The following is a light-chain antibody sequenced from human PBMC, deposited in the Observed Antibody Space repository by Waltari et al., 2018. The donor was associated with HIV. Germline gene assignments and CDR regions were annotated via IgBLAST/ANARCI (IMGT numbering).Light chain of an antibody. CDR3: AAWDDSLSGLV. CDR2: RNN. CDR1: SSNIGRNY. V-gene: IGLV1-47*01. J-gene: IGLJ3*02. Sequence: QSVLTQPPSASGTPGQRVTISCSGSSSNIGRNYGYWYQQLPGTAPKLLIYRNNQRPSGVPDRFSGSKSGTSASLAISGLRSEDEADYYCAAWDDSLSGLVFGGGTKVTVL.